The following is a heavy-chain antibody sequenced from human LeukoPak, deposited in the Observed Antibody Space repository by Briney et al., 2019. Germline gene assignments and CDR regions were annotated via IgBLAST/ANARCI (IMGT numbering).Heavy chain of an antibody. Sequence: SGPTLVKPTQTLTLTCTFSGFSLSTSGVGVGWIRQPPGKALEWLARIDWDDDKFYSTSLKTRLTISKDTSKNQVVLTMTNMDTVDTATYYCARISPYGSGTWSDYWGQGTLVTVTS. D-gene: IGHD3-10*01. CDR3: ARISPYGSGTWSDY. CDR2: IDWDDDK. V-gene: IGHV2-70*04. J-gene: IGHJ4*02. CDR1: GFSLSTSGVG.